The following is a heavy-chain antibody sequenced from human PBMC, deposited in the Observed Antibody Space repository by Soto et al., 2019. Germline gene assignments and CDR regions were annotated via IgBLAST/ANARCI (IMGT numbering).Heavy chain of an antibody. D-gene: IGHD1-26*01. CDR3: ARQEYSRGSYDYFDF. CDR2: IYHGGNT. CDR1: GGSISSSNSY. V-gene: IGHV4-39*01. J-gene: IGHJ4*02. Sequence: SETLSLTCTVSGGSISSSNSYWGWIRQPPGKGLEWIGSIYHGGNTYYNPSLESRVTISVDTSRNQFSLRLSSVTAADTAAYYCARQEYSRGSYDYFDFWGQGTLVIFSS.